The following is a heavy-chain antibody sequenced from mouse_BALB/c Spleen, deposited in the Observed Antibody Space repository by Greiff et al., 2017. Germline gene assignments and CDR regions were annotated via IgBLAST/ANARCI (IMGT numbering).Heavy chain of an antibody. CDR1: GYTFTSYY. V-gene: IGHV1S81*02. D-gene: IGHD2-10*02. CDR3: TRGEYSYWYFDV. CDR2: INPSNGGT. Sequence: VQLQQSGAELVKPGASVKLSCKASGYTFTSYYMYWVKQRPGQGLEWIGEINPSNGGTNFNEKFKSKATLTVDKSSSTAYMQLSSLTSEDSAVYYCTRGEYSYWYFDVWGAGTTVTVSS. J-gene: IGHJ1*01.